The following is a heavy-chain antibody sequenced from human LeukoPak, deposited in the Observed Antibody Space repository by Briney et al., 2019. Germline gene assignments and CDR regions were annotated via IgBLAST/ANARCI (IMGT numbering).Heavy chain of an antibody. CDR1: GGSISSSSYY. V-gene: IGHV4-39*01. CDR2: IYYSGST. D-gene: IGHD6-6*01. Sequence: SETLSLTRTVSGGSISSSSYYWGWIRQPPGKGLEWIGSIYYSGSTYYNPSLKSRVTISVDTSKNQFSLKLSSVTAADTAVYYCARFPNRPCYYMDVWGKGTTVTVSS. CDR3: ARFPNRPCYYMDV. J-gene: IGHJ6*03.